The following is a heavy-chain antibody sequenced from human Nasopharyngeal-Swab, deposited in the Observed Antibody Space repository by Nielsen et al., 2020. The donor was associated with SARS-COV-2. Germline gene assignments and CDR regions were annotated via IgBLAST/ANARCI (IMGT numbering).Heavy chain of an antibody. D-gene: IGHD1-1*01. V-gene: IGHV4-4*07. Sequence: SETLSLTCSVSGGSISVYFLSWIRQPAGEGLEWIGRVYTSGSTNYNPSLKSRVTISIDMSKNQFSLELRSVTAADTAFYYCARSGTTKYGLDVWGQGTTVIVSS. CDR2: VYTSGST. J-gene: IGHJ6*01. CDR3: ARSGTTKYGLDV. CDR1: GGSISVYF.